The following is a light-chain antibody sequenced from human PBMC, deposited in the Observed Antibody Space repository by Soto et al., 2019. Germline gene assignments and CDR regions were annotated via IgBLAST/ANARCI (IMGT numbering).Light chain of an antibody. Sequence: QSALTQPASVSGAPGQSITISCTGTSSDIGSYNRVSWYQQPPGTAPKLLIYEVNNRPSGVPDRFSGSKSGTTASLTISGLQAEDEADYYCHSFTTSSTYVFGTGTKLTVL. J-gene: IGLJ1*01. V-gene: IGLV2-18*02. CDR3: HSFTTSSTYV. CDR2: EVN. CDR1: SSDIGSYNR.